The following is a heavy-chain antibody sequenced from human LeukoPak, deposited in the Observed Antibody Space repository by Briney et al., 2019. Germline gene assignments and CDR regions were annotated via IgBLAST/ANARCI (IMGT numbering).Heavy chain of an antibody. CDR3: ARVHCSGGGCYQRNDGLEI. CDR2: INHSGST. J-gene: IGHJ3*02. Sequence: SETLSLTCAVYGGSFSGYYWSWIRQPPGKGLEWIGEINHSGSTNYNPSLKSRVTISVDTSKNQFSLKLSSVTAADTAVYYCARVHCSGGGCYQRNDGLEIWGQGRMVTVSS. V-gene: IGHV4-34*01. D-gene: IGHD2-15*01. CDR1: GGSFSGYY.